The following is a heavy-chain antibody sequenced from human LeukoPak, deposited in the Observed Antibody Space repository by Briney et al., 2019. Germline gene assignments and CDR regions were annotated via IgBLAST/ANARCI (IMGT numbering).Heavy chain of an antibody. V-gene: IGHV3-15*01. CDR3: TTNPTVTTDRGY. Sequence: GGSLRLSCAVSGFTFSNAWMSWARQAPGKGLEWVGRIKSKTDGGTTDYAAPVKGRFTISRDDSKNTLYLQMNSLKTEDTAVYFCTTNPTVTTDRGYWGQGTLVTVSS. J-gene: IGHJ4*02. CDR2: IKSKTDGGTT. CDR1: GFTFSNAW. D-gene: IGHD4-17*01.